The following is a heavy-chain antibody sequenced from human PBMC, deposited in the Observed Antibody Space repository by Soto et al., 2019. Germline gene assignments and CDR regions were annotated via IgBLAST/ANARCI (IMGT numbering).Heavy chain of an antibody. CDR1: GGSISSGGYS. CDR2: IYHSGST. CDR3: ARQEVAATSYYYYMDV. Sequence: SETLSLTCAVAGGSISSGGYSWSWIRQPPGKGLEWIGYIYHSGSTYYNPSLKSRVTISVDTSKNQFSLKLSSVTAADTAVYYCARQEVAATSYYYYMDVWGKGTTVTVSS. J-gene: IGHJ6*03. D-gene: IGHD2-15*01. V-gene: IGHV4-30-2*01.